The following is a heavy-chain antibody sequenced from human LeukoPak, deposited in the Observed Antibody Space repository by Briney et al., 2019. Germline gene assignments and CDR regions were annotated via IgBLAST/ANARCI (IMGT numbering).Heavy chain of an antibody. CDR3: ARMNSGRSYYYYGMDV. CDR2: MNPNSGNT. CDR1: GYTFTSYD. J-gene: IGHJ6*02. D-gene: IGHD3-10*01. V-gene: IGHV1-8*01. Sequence: ASVKVSCKASGYTFTSYDINWVRQATGQGLEWTGWMNPNSGNTGYAQKFQGRVTMTRNTSISTAYMELSSLRSEDTAVYYCARMNSGRSYYYYGMDVWGQGTTVTVSS.